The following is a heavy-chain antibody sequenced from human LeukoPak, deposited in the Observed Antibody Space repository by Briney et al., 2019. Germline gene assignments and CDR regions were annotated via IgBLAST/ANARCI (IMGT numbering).Heavy chain of an antibody. CDR1: GFTFSHYT. J-gene: IGHJ5*01. D-gene: IGHD5-12*01. Sequence: GGSLRLSCAASGFTFSHYTMNWVRQAPGKGLEWVATITSSSIYIYYTESVKGRFTISRGNANKILYLEMNSLRAEDTAVYHCARDVRSFSGYDDNWFDSWGQGTLVIVSS. CDR3: ARDVRSFSGYDDNWFDS. CDR2: ITSSSIYI. V-gene: IGHV3-21*01.